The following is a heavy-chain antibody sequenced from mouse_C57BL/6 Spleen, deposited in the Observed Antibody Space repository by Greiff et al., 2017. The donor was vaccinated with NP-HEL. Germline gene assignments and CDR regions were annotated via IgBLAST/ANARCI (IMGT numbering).Heavy chain of an antibody. V-gene: IGHV5-17*01. D-gene: IGHD6-5*01. Sequence: EVHLVESGGGLVKPGGSLKLSCAASGFTFSDYGMHWVRQAPEKGLEWVAYISSGSSTIYYADTVKGRFTISRDNAKNTLFLQMTSLRSEDTAMYYCARPAYYWYVDVWGTGTTVTVSS. J-gene: IGHJ1*03. CDR2: ISSGSSTI. CDR3: ARPAYYWYVDV. CDR1: GFTFSDYG.